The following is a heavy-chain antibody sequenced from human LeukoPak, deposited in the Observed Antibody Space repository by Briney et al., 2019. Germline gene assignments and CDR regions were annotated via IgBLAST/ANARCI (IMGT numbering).Heavy chain of an antibody. CDR1: GFTFSSYA. V-gene: IGHV3-48*03. D-gene: IGHD3-10*01. Sequence: GGSLRLSCAASGFTFSSYAMSWVRQAPGKGLELVSYISSSGSTIYYADSVKGRFTISRDNVKNSLYLQMNSLRAEDTAVYYCARIGITMVRVPIGYFDYWGQGTLVTVSS. J-gene: IGHJ4*02. CDR3: ARIGITMVRVPIGYFDY. CDR2: ISSSGSTI.